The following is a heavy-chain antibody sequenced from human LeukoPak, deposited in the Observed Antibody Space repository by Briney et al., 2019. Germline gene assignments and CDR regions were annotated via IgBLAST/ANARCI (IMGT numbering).Heavy chain of an antibody. CDR3: AASMVRGSFAGAFDI. CDR2: IYTSGST. J-gene: IGHJ3*02. D-gene: IGHD3-10*01. CDR1: GGSISSYY. Sequence: SETLSLTCTVSGGSISSYYWSWIQQPAGKGLEWIGRIYTSGSTNYNPSLKSRVTMSVDTSKNQFSLKLSSVTAADTAVYYCAASMVRGSFAGAFDIWGQGTMVTVSS. V-gene: IGHV4-4*07.